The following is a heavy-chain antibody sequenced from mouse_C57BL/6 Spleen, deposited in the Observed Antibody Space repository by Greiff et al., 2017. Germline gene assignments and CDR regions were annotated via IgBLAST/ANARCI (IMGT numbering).Heavy chain of an antibody. D-gene: IGHD2-2*01. J-gene: IGHJ2*01. Sequence: QVQLQQPGAELVRPGTSVKLSCKASGYTFTSYWMHWVKQRPGQGLEWIGVIDPSDSYTNYNQKFKGKATLTVDTSSSTAYMQLSSLTSEDSAVYYCARRDYGYDSLDYWGQGTTLTVSS. CDR1: GYTFTSYW. CDR2: IDPSDSYT. V-gene: IGHV1-59*01. CDR3: ARRDYGYDSLDY.